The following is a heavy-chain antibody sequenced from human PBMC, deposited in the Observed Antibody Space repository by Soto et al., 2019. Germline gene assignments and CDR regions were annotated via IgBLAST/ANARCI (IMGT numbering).Heavy chain of an antibody. J-gene: IGHJ2*01. CDR3: ARESHDILTGPPWVWYFDL. D-gene: IGHD3-9*01. CDR1: GGSFSGYY. Sequence: QVQLQQWGAGPLRPLETLSLTCGVSGGSFSGYYWAWIRQSPGKGLEWIGEINDRGSINYNPSLKIQVSISVDTSKNYYSLNLRSVTAADTAVYYCARESHDILTGPPWVWYFDLWGRGTLVTVSS. V-gene: IGHV4-34*01. CDR2: INDRGSI.